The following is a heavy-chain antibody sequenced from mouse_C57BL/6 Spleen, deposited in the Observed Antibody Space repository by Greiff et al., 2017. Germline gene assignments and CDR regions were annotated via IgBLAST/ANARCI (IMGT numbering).Heavy chain of an antibody. D-gene: IGHD1-1*02. CDR3: VRHEGWDYFDY. Sequence: EVQLVESGGGLVQPKGSLKLSCAASGFSFNTYAMNWVRQAPGKGLEWVARIRSKSNNYATYYADSVKDRFTISRDDSESMLYLQMNNLKTEDTAMYYCVRHEGWDYFDYWGQGTTLTVSS. CDR2: IRSKSNNYAT. J-gene: IGHJ2*01. V-gene: IGHV10-1*01. CDR1: GFSFNTYA.